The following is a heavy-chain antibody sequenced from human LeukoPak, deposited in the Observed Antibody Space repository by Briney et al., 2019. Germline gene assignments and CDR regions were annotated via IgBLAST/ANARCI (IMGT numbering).Heavy chain of an antibody. V-gene: IGHV4-59*08. CDR3: ARRMKLAAKGDAFDI. J-gene: IGHJ3*02. CDR2: IYYSGST. D-gene: IGHD2-15*01. CDR1: GDSINSDY. Sequence: PSETLFLTCTVSGDSINSDYWNWIRQPPGKGREWIGFIYYSGSTNYNPSLKSRVTISVDASRSHFSLKLNSVTAADTAVYYCARRMKLAAKGDAFDIWGQGTMVTVSP.